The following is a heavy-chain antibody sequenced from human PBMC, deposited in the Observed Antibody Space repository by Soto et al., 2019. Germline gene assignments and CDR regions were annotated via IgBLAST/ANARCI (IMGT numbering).Heavy chain of an antibody. CDR3: AKGGIAAAGTLIY. CDR1: GFTFSSYG. CDR2: ISYDGSNK. D-gene: IGHD6-13*01. J-gene: IGHJ4*02. V-gene: IGHV3-30*18. Sequence: GGSLRLSCAASGFTFSSYGMHWVRQAPGKGLEWVAVISYDGSNKYYADSVKGRFTISRDNSKNTLYLQMNSLRAEDTAVYYCAKGGIAAAGTLIYWGQGTLVTVSS.